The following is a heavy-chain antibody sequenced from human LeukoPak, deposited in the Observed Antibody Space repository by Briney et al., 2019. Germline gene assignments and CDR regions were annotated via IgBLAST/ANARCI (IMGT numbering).Heavy chain of an antibody. J-gene: IGHJ4*02. CDR2: ISTYNGNT. D-gene: IGHD6-19*01. CDR3: ARDLPSPGISVADDY. CDR1: GYTFTNYG. V-gene: IGHV1-18*01. Sequence: ASVRVSCKASGYTFTNYGISWVRQAPGQSLEWMGWISTYNGNTNYAENLQGRVTMTTDTSTSTAYMELRSLRSDDTAVYYCARDLPSPGISVADDYWGQGTLVTVSS.